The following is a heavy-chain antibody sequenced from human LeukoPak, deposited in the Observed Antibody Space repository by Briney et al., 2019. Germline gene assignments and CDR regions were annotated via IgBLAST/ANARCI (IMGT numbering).Heavy chain of an antibody. CDR3: AKSQLWLRGVDY. CDR2: ISGSGGST. V-gene: IGHV3-23*01. J-gene: IGHJ4*02. CDR1: GFTLSSYA. D-gene: IGHD5-18*01. Sequence: GGSLRLSCAASGFTLSSYAMSWVRQAPGKGLEWVSAISGSGGSTYYADSVKGRFTISRDNSKNTLYLQMNSLRAEDTAVYYCAKSQLWLRGVDYWGQGTLVTVSS.